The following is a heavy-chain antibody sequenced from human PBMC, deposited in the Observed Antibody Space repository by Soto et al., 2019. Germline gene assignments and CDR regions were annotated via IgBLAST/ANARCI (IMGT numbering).Heavy chain of an antibody. D-gene: IGHD6-19*01. V-gene: IGHV1-46*01. CDR1: GYTFSSYY. CDR3: AKDSSSGWYVNWFDP. J-gene: IGHJ5*02. Sequence: ASVKVSCKASGYTFSSYYIHWVRQAPGQGLEWIGIINPNGGSTNYAQNFKGRLTVTRDTSTATVYMDLSALTSGDTAVYYCAKDSSSGWYVNWFDPWGQGTLVTVSS. CDR2: INPNGGST.